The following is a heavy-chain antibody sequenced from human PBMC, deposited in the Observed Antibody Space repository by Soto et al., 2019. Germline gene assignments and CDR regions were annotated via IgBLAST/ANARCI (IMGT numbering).Heavy chain of an antibody. CDR3: ARVGKLELQGGAFDI. CDR2: IYTSGST. V-gene: IGHV4-4*07. J-gene: IGHJ3*02. Sequence: TLSLTCTVSGGSISSYYWSWIRQPAGKGLEWIGRIYTSGSTNYNPSLKSRVTMSVDTSKNQFSLKLSSVTAADTAVYYCARVGKLELQGGAFDIWGQGTMVTVSS. D-gene: IGHD1-7*01. CDR1: GGSISSYY.